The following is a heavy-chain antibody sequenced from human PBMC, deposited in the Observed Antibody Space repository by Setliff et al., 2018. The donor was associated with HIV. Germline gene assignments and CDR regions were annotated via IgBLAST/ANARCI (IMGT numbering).Heavy chain of an antibody. V-gene: IGHV4-39*07. CDR2: IYHSGST. CDR1: GVSVSTTSYY. D-gene: IGHD6-19*01. J-gene: IGHJ6*02. Sequence: SETLSLTCSVSGVSVSTTSYYWGWIRQPPGKGLEWIGSIYHSGSTYYNPSLKSRVTISVDTSKNQFSLKLSSVTAADTAVYYCARDDSSGWHFYYYYGMDVWGQGTTVTVSS. CDR3: ARDDSSGWHFYYYYGMDV.